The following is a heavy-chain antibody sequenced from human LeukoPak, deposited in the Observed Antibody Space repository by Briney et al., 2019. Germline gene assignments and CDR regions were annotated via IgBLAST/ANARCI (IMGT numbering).Heavy chain of an antibody. CDR2: ISSSSSYI. Sequence: GGSLRLSCAASGFTFSSYSMNWVRQAPGKGLEWVSSISSSSSYIYYADSVKGRFTISRDNAKNSLYLQMNSLRAEDTAVYYCARGSGYSYGRFCDYWGQGTLVTVSS. CDR1: GFTFSSYS. V-gene: IGHV3-21*01. D-gene: IGHD5-18*01. J-gene: IGHJ4*02. CDR3: ARGSGYSYGRFCDY.